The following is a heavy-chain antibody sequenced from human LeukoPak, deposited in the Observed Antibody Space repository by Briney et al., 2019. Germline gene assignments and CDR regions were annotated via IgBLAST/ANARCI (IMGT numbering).Heavy chain of an antibody. CDR3: ASGVTMIVGVCDI. D-gene: IGHD3-22*01. CDR2: ISSSGSTI. Sequence: GGSLRLSCAASGFTFSSYEMNWVRQAPGKGLEWVSYISSSGSTIYHADSVKGRFTISRDNAKNSLYLQMNSLRAEDTAVYYCASGVTMIVGVCDIWGQGTMVTVSS. CDR1: GFTFSSYE. J-gene: IGHJ3*02. V-gene: IGHV3-48*03.